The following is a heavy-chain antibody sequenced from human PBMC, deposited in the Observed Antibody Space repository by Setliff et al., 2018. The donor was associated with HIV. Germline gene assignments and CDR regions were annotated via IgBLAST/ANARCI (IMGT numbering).Heavy chain of an antibody. CDR2: IGAKNDNT. Sequence: ASVKVSCKASGYTFTNYGITWVRQAPGHGLEWMGWIGAKNDNTNYARQFQGRVTMTTDTSTNIVYMELRSLTSDDTAVYYRARPAATWDFDYWGQGTLVTVSS. V-gene: IGHV1-18*01. D-gene: IGHD2-2*01. CDR3: ARPAATWDFDY. J-gene: IGHJ4*02. CDR1: GYTFTNYG.